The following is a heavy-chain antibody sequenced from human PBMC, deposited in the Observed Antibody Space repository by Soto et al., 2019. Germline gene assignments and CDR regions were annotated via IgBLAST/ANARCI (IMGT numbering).Heavy chain of an antibody. V-gene: IGHV3-30-3*01. CDR1: GFPFSSYA. Sequence: GGSLRLSCAASGFPFSSYAMHWVRQAPGKGLEWVAVISYDGSNKYYADSVKGRFTISRDNSKNTLYLQMNSLRAEDTAVYYCARGRGIAAAGTLDYWGQGTLVTVSS. CDR2: ISYDGSNK. D-gene: IGHD6-13*01. J-gene: IGHJ4*02. CDR3: ARGRGIAAAGTLDY.